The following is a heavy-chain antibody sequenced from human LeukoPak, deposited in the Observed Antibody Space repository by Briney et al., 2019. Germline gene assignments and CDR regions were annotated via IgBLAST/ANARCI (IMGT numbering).Heavy chain of an antibody. CDR3: ARLNYDSTGYYKGDYAFDI. J-gene: IGHJ3*02. CDR2: INHSGST. D-gene: IGHD3-22*01. V-gene: IGHV4-34*01. Sequence: SETLSLTCAVYGGSFSGYYWSWIRQPPGKGLEWTGEINHSGSTNYNPSLKSRVTILVDSSKNQFSLKVNSVTAADTAVYYCARLNYDSTGYYKGDYAFDIWGQGTMVTVSS. CDR1: GGSFSGYY.